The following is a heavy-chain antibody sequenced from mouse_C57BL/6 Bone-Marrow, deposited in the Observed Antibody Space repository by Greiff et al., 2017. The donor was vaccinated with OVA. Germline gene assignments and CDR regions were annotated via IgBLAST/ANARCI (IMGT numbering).Heavy chain of an antibody. D-gene: IGHD2-2*01. CDR3: ARSGYDPFDY. J-gene: IGHJ2*01. CDR1: GYTFTSYW. Sequence: VQLQQSGAELVRPGTSVKLSCKASGYTFTSYWMHWVKQRPGQGLEWIGVIDPSDSYTNYNQKFKGKATLTVDTASSTAYMQLSSLTSKDSAVYYCARSGYDPFDYWGQGTTLTVSS. CDR2: IDPSDSYT. V-gene: IGHV1-59*01.